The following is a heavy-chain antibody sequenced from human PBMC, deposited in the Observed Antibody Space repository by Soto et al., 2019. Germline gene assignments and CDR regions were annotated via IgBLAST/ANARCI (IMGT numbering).Heavy chain of an antibody. CDR3: ATVDIAMELAAIYFAH. CDR2: IKTKTDVGTT. J-gene: IGHJ4*02. D-gene: IGHD5-18*01. Sequence: GGSLRLSCAASGFTFSSAWMSWVRQAPGKGLEWVARIKTKTDVGTTEYAAAVKGRFTISRDDSKHTLYLEMNSLKTEDTALYYCATVDIAMELAAIYFAHWGQGSLVTVSS. CDR1: GFTFSSAW. V-gene: IGHV3-15*01.